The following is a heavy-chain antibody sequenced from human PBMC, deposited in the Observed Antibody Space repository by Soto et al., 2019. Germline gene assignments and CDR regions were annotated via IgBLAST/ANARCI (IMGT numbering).Heavy chain of an antibody. CDR1: GFTFSPYS. V-gene: IGHV3-48*02. J-gene: IGHJ4*02. Sequence: PGGSLRLSCAVSGFTFSPYSMNWVRQAPGKGLEWISYISSGGDTIYYADSVRGRFTVSRDNTKNSLYLQMDGLRDEDTGVYYCARDRSTIYGVVTPIDYWGQGTLVTVSS. CDR3: ARDRSTIYGVVTPIDY. D-gene: IGHD3-3*01. CDR2: ISSGGDTI.